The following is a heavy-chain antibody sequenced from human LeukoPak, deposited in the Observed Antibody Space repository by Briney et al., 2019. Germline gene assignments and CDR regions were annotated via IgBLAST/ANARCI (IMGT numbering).Heavy chain of an antibody. Sequence: GGSLRLSCAASGFTFSSYGMHWVRQAPGKGLEWVAFIRYDGSNKHYADSVKGRFTISRDNSKNTLYLQMNSLRAEDTAVYYCAKNNKWLVDWFDPWGQGTLVTVSS. D-gene: IGHD6-19*01. V-gene: IGHV3-30*02. CDR3: AKNNKWLVDWFDP. CDR2: IRYDGSNK. CDR1: GFTFSSYG. J-gene: IGHJ5*02.